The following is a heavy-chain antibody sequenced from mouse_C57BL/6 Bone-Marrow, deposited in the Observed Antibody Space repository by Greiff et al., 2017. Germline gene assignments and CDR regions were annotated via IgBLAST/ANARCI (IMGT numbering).Heavy chain of an antibody. CDR1: GYAFSSSW. V-gene: IGHV1-82*01. CDR2: IYPGDGDT. D-gene: IGHD2-2*01. Sequence: QVQLQQSGPELVKPGASVKISCKASGYAFSSSWMNWVKQRPGKGLEWIGRIYPGDGDTNYNGKFKGKATLTADKSSSTAYMQLSSLTSEDSAVYFCARVVTTRYWYFDVWGTGTTVTVSS. CDR3: ARVVTTRYWYFDV. J-gene: IGHJ1*03.